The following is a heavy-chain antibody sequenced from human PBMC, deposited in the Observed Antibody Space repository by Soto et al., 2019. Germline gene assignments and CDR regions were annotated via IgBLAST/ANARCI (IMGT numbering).Heavy chain of an antibody. J-gene: IGHJ6*02. D-gene: IGHD2-15*01. CDR2: INAGNGNT. CDR1: GYTFTSYA. Sequence: ASVKVSCKASGYTFTSYAMHWVRQAPGQRLEWMGWINAGNGNTKYSQKFRGRVTITRDTSASTAYRELSSLRPEDTAVYYCAPDYCSCGSCPLYDGMDVCSQGTRDTVSS. CDR3: APDYCSCGSCPLYDGMDV. V-gene: IGHV1-3*01.